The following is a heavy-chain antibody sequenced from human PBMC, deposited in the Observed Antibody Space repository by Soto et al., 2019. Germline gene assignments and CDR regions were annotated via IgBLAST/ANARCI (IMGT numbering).Heavy chain of an antibody. V-gene: IGHV3-30*18. J-gene: IGHJ6*04. D-gene: IGHD3-10*01. CDR1: GFTFSSYG. Sequence: QVQLVESGGGVVQPGRSLRLSCAASGFTFSSYGMHWVRQAPGKGLEWVAGISYDGSNKYSADSVKGRFTISRDNSKKPLYLQMTSLRAEDTAVCYCAKDRGKVRGEGDVWGKGTTVTVSS. CDR2: ISYDGSNK. CDR3: AKDRGKVRGEGDV.